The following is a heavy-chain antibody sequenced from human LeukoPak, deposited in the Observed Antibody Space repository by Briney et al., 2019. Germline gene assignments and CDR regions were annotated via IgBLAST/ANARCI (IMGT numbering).Heavy chain of an antibody. CDR1: GFDFGNYA. CDR2: INWSSKMV. J-gene: IGHJ4*02. V-gene: IGHV3-9*01. Sequence: PGGSLRLSCAASGFDFGNYAMHWVRQAPGKGLQWVSGINWSSKMVAYAASVKGRFTISRDNAKNSLYLQMNSLTSEDTAFYFCAKGSLEMATVDLEFWGQGTLVTVSS. D-gene: IGHD5-24*01. CDR3: AKGSLEMATVDLEF.